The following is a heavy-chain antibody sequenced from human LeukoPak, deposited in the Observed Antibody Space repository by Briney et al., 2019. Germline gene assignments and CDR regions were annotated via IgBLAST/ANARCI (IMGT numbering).Heavy chain of an antibody. J-gene: IGHJ3*02. D-gene: IGHD3-10*01. Sequence: SETLSLTCTVSGSSISSHYWSWLRQPPGKGLEWIGYIYYSGSTNYNPSLKSRVTISVDTSKNQFSLKLSSVTAADTAVYYCARESARWFGETCGDAFDIWGQGTMVTVSS. CDR1: GSSISSHY. CDR3: ARESARWFGETCGDAFDI. V-gene: IGHV4-59*11. CDR2: IYYSGST.